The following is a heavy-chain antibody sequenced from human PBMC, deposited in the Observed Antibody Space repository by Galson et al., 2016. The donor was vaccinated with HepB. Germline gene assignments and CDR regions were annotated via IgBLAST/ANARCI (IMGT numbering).Heavy chain of an antibody. D-gene: IGHD3-10*01. V-gene: IGHV3-23*01. Sequence: SLRLSCAASGFTFSTYAMSWVRQAPWKGLEWVSVISGSGGSTYYADSVKGRFTISRDNSKNTLYLQMNSLRAEDTAVYYCAKGTTMVQGYYYYGMDVWGKGTTVTVSS. J-gene: IGHJ6*04. CDR3: AKGTTMVQGYYYYGMDV. CDR1: GFTFSTYA. CDR2: ISGSGGST.